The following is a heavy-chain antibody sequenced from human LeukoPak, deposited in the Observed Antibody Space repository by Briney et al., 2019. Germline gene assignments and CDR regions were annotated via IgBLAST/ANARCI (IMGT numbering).Heavy chain of an antibody. V-gene: IGHV7-4-1*02. CDR1: GYTFTKYA. Sequence: ASVKVSCKASGYTFTKYAMNWVRQAPGQGLEWMGWINTNTGNPMYAQGFTGRFVFSLDTSVSTTYLQISSLKAEDTAVYFCARAFQSLGGLSLPDYWGQGTLLTVSS. CDR3: ARAFQSLGGLSLPDY. CDR2: INTNTGNP. D-gene: IGHD3-16*02. J-gene: IGHJ4*02.